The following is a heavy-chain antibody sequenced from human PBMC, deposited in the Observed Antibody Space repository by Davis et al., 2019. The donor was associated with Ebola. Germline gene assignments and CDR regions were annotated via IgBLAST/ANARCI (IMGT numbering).Heavy chain of an antibody. V-gene: IGHV4-34*01. CDR1: GGSLSGYY. CDR3: ATNTTSKGFDI. J-gene: IGHJ3*02. CDR2: INQYGNT. D-gene: IGHD1-14*01. Sequence: PSETLSLTCAVSGGSLSGYYWSWIRQTPGKGLEWIGEINQYGNTNYNPSLKSRVTMSVDTSTNQFSLNLRSVTPADTTTYFCATNTTSKGFDIWGQGISVAVST.